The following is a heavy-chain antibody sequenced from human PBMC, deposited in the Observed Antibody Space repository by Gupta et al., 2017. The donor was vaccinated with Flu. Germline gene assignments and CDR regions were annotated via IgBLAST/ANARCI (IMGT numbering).Heavy chain of an antibody. CDR3: AREGITMIGRSYYYGMDV. J-gene: IGHJ6*02. D-gene: IGHD3-22*01. Sequence: QVQLVESGGGVVQPGRSLRLSCAASGFTFSSYGMHWVRQAPGKGLEWVAVIWYDGSNKYYADSVKGRFTISRDNSKNTLYLQMNSLRAEDTAVYDCAREGITMIGRSYYYGMDVGGQGTTVTVSS. CDR1: GFTFSSYG. V-gene: IGHV3-33*01. CDR2: IWYDGSNK.